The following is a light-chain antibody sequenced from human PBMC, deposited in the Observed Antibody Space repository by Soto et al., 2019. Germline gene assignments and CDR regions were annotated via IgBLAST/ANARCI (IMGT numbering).Light chain of an antibody. CDR1: QSISTY. Sequence: DIQMTQSPSSLSASVGDRVTITCRASQSISTYLKWYQQKPGKAPELLIFRASNLQSGVPSRFSGSGSGTDFTLTISSLQIEDFATYYCRQSYSVHTFGQGTRREIK. V-gene: IGKV1-39*01. CDR2: RAS. CDR3: RQSYSVHT. J-gene: IGKJ5*01.